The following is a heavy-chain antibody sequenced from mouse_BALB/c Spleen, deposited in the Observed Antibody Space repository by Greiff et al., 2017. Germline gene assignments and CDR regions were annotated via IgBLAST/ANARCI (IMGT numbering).Heavy chain of an antibody. CDR2: IWWNDNK. V-gene: IGHV8-11*01. CDR3: ARIGGDIITTAPFDY. J-gene: IGHJ2*01. CDR1: GFSLSTYGIG. D-gene: IGHD1-1*01. Sequence: QVTLKESGPGILQPSQTLSLTCSFSGFSLSTYGIGVGWIRQPSGKGLEWLAHIWWNDNKYYNTALKSRLTISKDTSNNQVFLKIASVDTADTATSYCARIGGDIITTAPFDYWGQGTTLTVSS.